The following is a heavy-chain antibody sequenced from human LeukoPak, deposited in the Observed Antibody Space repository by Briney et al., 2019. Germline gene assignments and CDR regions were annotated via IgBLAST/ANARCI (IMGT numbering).Heavy chain of an antibody. D-gene: IGHD2-15*01. V-gene: IGHV4-61*02. CDR1: GGSISSGSYY. CDR3: ARYCSGGSCYGYAFDI. Sequence: SQTLSLTCTVSGGSISSGSYYWSWIRQPAGEGLEWIGRIYTSGSTNYNPSLKSRVTISVDTSKNQFSLKLSSVTAADTAVYYCARYCSGGSCYGYAFDIWGQGTMVTVSS. CDR2: IYTSGST. J-gene: IGHJ3*02.